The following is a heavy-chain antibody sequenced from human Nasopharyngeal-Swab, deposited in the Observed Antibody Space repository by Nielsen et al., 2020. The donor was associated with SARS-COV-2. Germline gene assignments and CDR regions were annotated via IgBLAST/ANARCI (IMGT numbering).Heavy chain of an antibody. Sequence: ASVKVSCKASGYTFTSYGISWVRQAPGQGLEWMGWISAYNGNTNYAQKLQGRVTMTTDTSTSTAYMELRSLRSDDTAVYYCARRGSSSSPTNYYYYGMDVWGQGTMVTVS. CDR1: GYTFTSYG. D-gene: IGHD6-6*01. J-gene: IGHJ6*02. CDR3: ARRGSSSSPTNYYYYGMDV. CDR2: ISAYNGNT. V-gene: IGHV1-18*01.